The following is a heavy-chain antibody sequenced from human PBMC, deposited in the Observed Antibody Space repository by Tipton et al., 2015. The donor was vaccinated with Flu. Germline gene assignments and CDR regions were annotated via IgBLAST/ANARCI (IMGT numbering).Heavy chain of an antibody. V-gene: IGHV1-69*06. J-gene: IGHJ6*03. CDR3: ASYGSVYFSYYMDV. Sequence: QLVQSGAEVKKPGSSVKVSCKASGGTFSNFAISWVRQAPGQGLEWMGGIIPIFGAANYAQKFQGRVTITADKSTRTAYMELSGLRSEDTAVYYCASYGSVYFSYYMDVWGKGTTVTVSS. D-gene: IGHD3-10*01. CDR1: GGTFSNFA. CDR2: IIPIFGAA.